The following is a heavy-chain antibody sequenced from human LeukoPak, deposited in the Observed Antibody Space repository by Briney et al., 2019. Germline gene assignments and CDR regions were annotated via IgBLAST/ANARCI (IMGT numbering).Heavy chain of an antibody. CDR2: ISSSSSYI. J-gene: IGHJ4*02. V-gene: IGHV3-21*04. D-gene: IGHD6-6*01. Sequence: GGSLRLSCAASGFTFSSYSMNWVRQAPGKGLEWVSSISSSSSYIYYADSVKGRFTISRDNSKNTLYLQMNSLRAEDTAVYYRAIRIAARLWGQGTLVTVSS. CDR3: AIRIAARL. CDR1: GFTFSSYS.